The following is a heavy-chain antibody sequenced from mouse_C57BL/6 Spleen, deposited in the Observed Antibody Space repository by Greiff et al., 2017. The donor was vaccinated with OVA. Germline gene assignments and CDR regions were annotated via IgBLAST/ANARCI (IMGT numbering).Heavy chain of an antibody. J-gene: IGHJ1*03. Sequence: VQLQQSGAELVRPGASVKLSCTASGFNIKDDYMHWVKQRPEQGLEWIGWIDPENGDTEYASKFQGKATITADTSSNTAYLQLSSLTSEDTAVYYCTTGGCFDVWGTGTTVTVSS. CDR3: TTGGCFDV. V-gene: IGHV14-4*01. CDR2: IDPENGDT. CDR1: GFNIKDDY.